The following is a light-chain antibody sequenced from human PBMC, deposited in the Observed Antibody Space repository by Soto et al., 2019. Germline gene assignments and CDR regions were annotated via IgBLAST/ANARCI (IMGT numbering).Light chain of an antibody. Sequence: QSALTQPPSVSAAAGQKVTISCSGSSSNIGDNYVSWYQQVPGTAPKLLIYDNDQRSSGTPDRFSAYKSGTSATLGITGLQTGDEADYYCGTCDSSLSVAVFGGGTQLTVL. CDR1: SSNIGDNY. V-gene: IGLV1-51*01. CDR3: GTCDSSLSVAV. CDR2: DND. J-gene: IGLJ7*01.